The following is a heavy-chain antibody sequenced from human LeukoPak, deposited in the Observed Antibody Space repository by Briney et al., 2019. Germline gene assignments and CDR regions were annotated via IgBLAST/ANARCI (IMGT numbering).Heavy chain of an antibody. V-gene: IGHV6-1*01. CDR1: GHIFSSNCPS. CDR3: ARDYGLESRYSYGLRFDY. CDR2: TYYRSKWYD. Sequence: SQTLSLTCAISGHIFSSNCPSWNWIRQSPSRGLEWLGRTYYRSKWYDDYAVSVKSRITINPDTSKNQFSLQLISVTPEDTAVYYCARDYGLESRYSYGLRFDYWGQGTLVTVSS. D-gene: IGHD5-18*01. J-gene: IGHJ4*02.